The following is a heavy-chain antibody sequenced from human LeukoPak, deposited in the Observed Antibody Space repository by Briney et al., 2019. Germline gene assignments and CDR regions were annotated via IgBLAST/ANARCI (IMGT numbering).Heavy chain of an antibody. CDR1: GFTFSSYW. CDR3: ARVPVYGQYYYYGMDV. D-gene: IGHD2/OR15-2a*01. CDR2: IKQDGSEK. V-gene: IGHV3-7*01. J-gene: IGHJ6*02. Sequence: PGGSLRLSCAASGFTFSSYWMSWVRQAPGKGLEWVANIKQDGSEKYYVDSVKGRFTISRDNAKNSLYLQMNSLRAEDTAVYYCARVPVYGQYYYYGMDVWGQGTTVTVSS.